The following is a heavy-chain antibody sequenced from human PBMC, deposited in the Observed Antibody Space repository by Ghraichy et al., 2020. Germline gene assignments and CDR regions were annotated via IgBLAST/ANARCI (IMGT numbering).Heavy chain of an antibody. Sequence: GGSLRLSCAASGFTFSSYWMSWVRQAPGKGLEWVANIKQDGSEKYYVDSVKGRFTISRDNAKNSLYLQMNSLRAEDTAVYYCARDKRPTPLPYFDYWGQGTLVTVSS. CDR3: ARDKRPTPLPYFDY. CDR1: GFTFSSYW. V-gene: IGHV3-7*01. J-gene: IGHJ4*02. CDR2: IKQDGSEK.